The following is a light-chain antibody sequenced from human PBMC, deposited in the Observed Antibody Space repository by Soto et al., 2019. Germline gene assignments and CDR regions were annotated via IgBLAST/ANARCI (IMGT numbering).Light chain of an antibody. CDR2: EVS. Sequence: QSALTQPASVSGSPGQSITISCTGTTSDVGGYDYVSWYQHHPGKVPKFLIYEVSNRPSGVSNRFSGSKSGNTASLTISALQAEDEADYYCSSFTSSSTWVFGGGTKVTVL. J-gene: IGLJ3*02. CDR3: SSFTSSSTWV. CDR1: TSDVGGYDY. V-gene: IGLV2-14*01.